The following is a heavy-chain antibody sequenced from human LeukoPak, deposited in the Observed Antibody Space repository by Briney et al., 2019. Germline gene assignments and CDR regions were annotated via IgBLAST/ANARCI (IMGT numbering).Heavy chain of an antibody. D-gene: IGHD6-13*01. Sequence: GGSLRLSCAASGFTVSSNYMSWVRQAPGKGLEWVSVIYSGGSTYYADSVKGRFTISRDNAKNSLYLQMNSLRAEDTAVYYCARGSSSWYSPDFDYWGQGTLVTVSS. J-gene: IGHJ4*02. CDR1: GFTVSSNY. CDR2: IYSGGST. CDR3: ARGSSSWYSPDFDY. V-gene: IGHV3-53*01.